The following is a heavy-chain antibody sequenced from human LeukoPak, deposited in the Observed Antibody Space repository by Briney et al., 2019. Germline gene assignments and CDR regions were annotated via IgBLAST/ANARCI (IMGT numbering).Heavy chain of an antibody. D-gene: IGHD3-22*01. CDR1: GFAFGDYA. CDR2: IRSKAYGGTP. Sequence: PGRSLRLSCRGSGFAFGDYAMNWVRQAPGKGLEWVGFIRSKAYGGTPEYAASVKGRFTISRDDSKSIAYLQMNSLKTEDTAVYYCSRDSRAYYDSSATWGQGTLVGVSS. V-gene: IGHV3-49*04. J-gene: IGHJ4*02. CDR3: SRDSRAYYDSSAT.